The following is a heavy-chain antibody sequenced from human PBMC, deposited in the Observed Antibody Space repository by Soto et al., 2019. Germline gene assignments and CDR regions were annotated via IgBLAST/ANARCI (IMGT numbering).Heavy chain of an antibody. D-gene: IGHD4-17*01. CDR3: AHSRHDYGEPLFDY. CDR2: IYWDDDK. CDR1: GFSLSTSGVG. V-gene: IGHV2-5*02. Sequence: QITLKESGPTLVKPTQTLTLTCTFSGFSLSTSGVGVGWIRHPPGKALEWLALIYWDDDKRYSPSLKSRHTVTKDPSKVQIVLTRTNMDTVATATYYGAHSRHDYGEPLFDYWGKGTLVAFSS. J-gene: IGHJ4*02.